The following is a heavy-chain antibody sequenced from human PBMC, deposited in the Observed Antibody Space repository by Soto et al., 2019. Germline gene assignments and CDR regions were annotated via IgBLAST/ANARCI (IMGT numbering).Heavy chain of an antibody. CDR2: ISAHNGNR. CDR1: GYIFTSYG. Sequence: QVQLVQSGVEVKKPGASVKVSCKASGYIFTSYGISWVRQAPGQGLEWMGWISAHNGNRKYAQKLQGRVSMTTDTSTSTASMVRRSLRSDDTAVYYWVRGLGTFPDYWGQGTLVTVSS. D-gene: IGHD1-1*01. V-gene: IGHV1-18*01. CDR3: VRGLGTFPDY. J-gene: IGHJ4*02.